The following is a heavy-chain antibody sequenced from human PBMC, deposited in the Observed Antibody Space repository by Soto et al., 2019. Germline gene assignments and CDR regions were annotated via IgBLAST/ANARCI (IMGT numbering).Heavy chain of an antibody. CDR1: GGSFNDHY. V-gene: IGHV4-34*01. D-gene: IGHD3-10*01. J-gene: IGHJ1*01. Sequence: SETLSLTCAVYGGSFNDHYWTWIRQPPGKGLEWIGETTHSGRTTYTPSLKSRLSILVDTSKNQFSLKLSSVTAADTAVYYCATVWFGESQHWGQGTLVTVSS. CDR3: ATVWFGESQH. CDR2: TTHSGRT.